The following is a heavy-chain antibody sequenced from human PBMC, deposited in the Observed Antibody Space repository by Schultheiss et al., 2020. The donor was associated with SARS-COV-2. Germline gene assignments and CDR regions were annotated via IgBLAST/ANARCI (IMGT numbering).Heavy chain of an antibody. CDR1: GFTFSSYA. CDR2: IKQDGSEK. CDR3: ATDGSMYYYYGMDV. V-gene: IGHV3-7*01. Sequence: GGSLRLSCAASGFTFSSYAMHWVRQAPGKGLEWVANIKQDGSEKYYVDSVKGRFTISRDNSKNTLYLQMNSLRAEDTAVYYCATDGSMYYYYGMDVWGQGTTVTVSS. D-gene: IGHD2/OR15-2a*01. J-gene: IGHJ6*02.